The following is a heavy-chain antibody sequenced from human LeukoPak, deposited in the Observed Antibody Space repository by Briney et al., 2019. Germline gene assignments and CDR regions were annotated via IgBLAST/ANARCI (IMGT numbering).Heavy chain of an antibody. D-gene: IGHD4-17*01. V-gene: IGHV4-34*01. CDR1: GGSFSGYY. CDR3: ARRGGDYGLRP. Sequence: SETLSLTCAVYGGSFSGYYWSWIRQPPGKGLEWIGEINYSGSTNYNPSLKSRVTISVDTSKNQFSLKLSSVTAADTAVYYCARRGGDYGLRPWGQGTLVTVSS. CDR2: INYSGST. J-gene: IGHJ5*02.